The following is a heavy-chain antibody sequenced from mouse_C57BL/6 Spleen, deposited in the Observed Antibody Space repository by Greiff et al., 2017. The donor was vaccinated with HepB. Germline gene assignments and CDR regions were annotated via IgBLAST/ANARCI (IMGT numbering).Heavy chain of an antibody. CDR1: GYSITSGYG. Sequence: EVKLVESGPGLVKPSQSLSLTCTVTGYSITSGYGWNWIRQFPGNKLEWMGYISYSGSTNYNPSLKSRISSTRDTSKNQFFLQLNSVTTEDTATYYCARTARIKYWGQGTTLTVSS. CDR3: ARTARIKY. CDR2: ISYSGST. J-gene: IGHJ2*01. D-gene: IGHD1-2*01. V-gene: IGHV3-2*02.